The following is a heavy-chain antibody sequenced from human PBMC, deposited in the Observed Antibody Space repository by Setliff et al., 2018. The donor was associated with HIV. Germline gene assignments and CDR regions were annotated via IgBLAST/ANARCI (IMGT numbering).Heavy chain of an antibody. D-gene: IGHD3-10*01. CDR1: GGSISSGSYY. CDR2: IYNSGST. V-gene: IGHV4-61*02. J-gene: IGHJ4*02. Sequence: PSETLSLTCNVSGGSISSGSYYWSWIRQPAGKGLEWIGRIYNSGSTTYNPSLKSRVTISVDTSKNQFSLKLSSVTAADTAVYYCARFPTYYYGSGTDYWGQGTLVTVSS. CDR3: ARFPTYYYGSGTDY.